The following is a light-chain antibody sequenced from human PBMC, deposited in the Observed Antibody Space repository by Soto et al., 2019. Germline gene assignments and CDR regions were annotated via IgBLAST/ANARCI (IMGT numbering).Light chain of an antibody. CDR3: QQRYHTTLT. J-gene: IGKJ4*01. Sequence: DIQMTQSPSSLSASVGDRVTITCRASQSISSYLNWYQQKPGKAPKLLIYAASSLQSGVLSRFSGSGSGTAYILTISSRQRYHFATPSCQQRYHTTLTFGGGTKVEVK. V-gene: IGKV1-39*01. CDR1: QSISSY. CDR2: AAS.